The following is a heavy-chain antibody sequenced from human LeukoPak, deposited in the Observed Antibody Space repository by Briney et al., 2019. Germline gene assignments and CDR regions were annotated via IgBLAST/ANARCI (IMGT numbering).Heavy chain of an antibody. CDR1: GSNFPTYW. J-gene: IGHJ4*02. Sequence: GESLKISCKGSGSNFPTYWIAWVRQLPGKGLEWMGIIYPDDSDIRYSPSFQGQVTISADKSINTASLQWSRLKASDTAMFYCARLDDGGSEVVDYWGQGTLVTVSS. V-gene: IGHV5-51*01. CDR2: IYPDDSDI. CDR3: ARLDDGGSEVVDY. D-gene: IGHD4-23*01.